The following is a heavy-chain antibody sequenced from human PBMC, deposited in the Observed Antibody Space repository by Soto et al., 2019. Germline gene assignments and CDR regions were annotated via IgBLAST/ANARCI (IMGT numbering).Heavy chain of an antibody. J-gene: IGHJ6*02. CDR2: IWYDGSNK. V-gene: IGHV3-33*01. Sequence: QVQLVESGGGVVQPGRSLRLSCAASGFTFSSYGMHWVRQAPGKGLEWVAVIWYDGSNKYYADSVKGRFTISRDNSKNTLYMQMTSLRAEDTAVCYCASDPIVVVTDYYYYYGMDVWGQGTTVTVSS. CDR1: GFTFSSYG. D-gene: IGHD2-21*02. CDR3: ASDPIVVVTDYYYYYGMDV.